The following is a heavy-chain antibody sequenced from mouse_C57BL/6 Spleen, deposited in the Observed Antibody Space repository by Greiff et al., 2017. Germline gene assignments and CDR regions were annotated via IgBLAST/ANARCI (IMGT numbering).Heavy chain of an antibody. CDR3: ARWGGYYIFAY. J-gene: IGHJ3*01. CDR1: GYAFSSYW. CDR2: IYPGDGDT. V-gene: IGHV1-80*01. Sequence: QVQLQQSGAELVKPGASVKISCKASGYAFSSYWMNWVKQRPGKGLEWIGQIYPGDGDTNNNGKFKGKATLTADKSSSTAYMQLSCLTSEDSAVYFCARWGGYYIFAYWGQGTLVTVSA. D-gene: IGHD2-12*01.